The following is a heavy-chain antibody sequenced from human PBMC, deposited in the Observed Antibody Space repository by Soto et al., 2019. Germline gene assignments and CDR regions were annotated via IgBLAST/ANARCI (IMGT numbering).Heavy chain of an antibody. CDR1: GFTFSSYS. CDR2: IGGSSDSI. CDR3: ARELHGDYAIDS. J-gene: IGHJ4*02. D-gene: IGHD4-17*01. Sequence: GSLRLSCAASGFTFSSYSMNWVRQAPGKGLEWVSSIGGSSDSISYADSVKGRFTISRDNAQMSLYLQMSSLRAEDTAVYYCARELHGDYAIDSWGQGTLVTVSS. V-gene: IGHV3-21*01.